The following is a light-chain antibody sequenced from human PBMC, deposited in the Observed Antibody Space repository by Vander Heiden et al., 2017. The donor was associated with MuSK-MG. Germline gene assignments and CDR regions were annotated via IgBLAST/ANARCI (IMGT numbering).Light chain of an antibody. CDR1: KLGTAN. Sequence: SFVLTQPPSVSVAPGQTARSTCGGDKLGTANVHWYQQKPGQAPVLVVHDGSDRPPGIPDRFSGSNSGSAATLTISRVEAGDDADYYCQVWDNDSDHPGVFGGGTKLTVL. V-gene: IGLV3-21*02. CDR3: QVWDNDSDHPGV. J-gene: IGLJ2*01. CDR2: DGS.